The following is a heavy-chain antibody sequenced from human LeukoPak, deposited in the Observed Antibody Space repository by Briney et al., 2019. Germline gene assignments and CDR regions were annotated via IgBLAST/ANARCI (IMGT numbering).Heavy chain of an antibody. J-gene: IGHJ3*02. Sequence: PSETLSLTCAVYGGSFSGYYWSWIRQPPGKGLEWIGEINHSGSTNYNPSLKSRVTISVDTSKNQFSLKLSSVTAADTAVYYCARAPIAAAMDAFDIWGQGTMVTVSS. V-gene: IGHV4-34*01. CDR1: GGSFSGYY. D-gene: IGHD6-13*01. CDR2: INHSGST. CDR3: ARAPIAAAMDAFDI.